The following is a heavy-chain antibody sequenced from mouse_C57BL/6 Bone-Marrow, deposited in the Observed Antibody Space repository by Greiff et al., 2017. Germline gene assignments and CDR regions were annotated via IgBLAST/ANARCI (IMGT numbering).Heavy chain of an antibody. D-gene: IGHD1-1*01. CDR1: GFTFSDAW. CDR2: IRNKANNHAT. Sequence: EVKLVESGGGLVQPGGSMKLSCAASGFTFSDAWMDWVRQSPEKGLEWVAEIRNKANNHATYYAESVKGRFTISRDDSKSSVYLQMNSLRAEDTGIYYCTRSTVVAPYWYFDVWGTGTTVTVSS. V-gene: IGHV6-6*01. CDR3: TRSTVVAPYWYFDV. J-gene: IGHJ1*03.